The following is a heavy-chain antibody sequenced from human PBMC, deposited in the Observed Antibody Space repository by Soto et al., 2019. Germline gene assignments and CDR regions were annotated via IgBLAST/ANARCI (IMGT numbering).Heavy chain of an antibody. J-gene: IGHJ6*02. D-gene: IGHD2-15*01. Sequence: ASVKVSCKAPGYTLNTYYMHWVRQAPGQGPEWMGIINPRGGGTTYAQNFQDRVTMTSDTSSSTVYMELSSLRSGDTAVYYCARGGGFSPYYYNLDVWGQGTTVTVSS. CDR3: ARGGGFSPYYYNLDV. V-gene: IGHV1-46*02. CDR1: GYTLNTYY. CDR2: INPRGGGT.